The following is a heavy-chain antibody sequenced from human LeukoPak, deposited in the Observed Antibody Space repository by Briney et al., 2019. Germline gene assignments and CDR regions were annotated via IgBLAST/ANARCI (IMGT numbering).Heavy chain of an antibody. CDR1: GGSLSSHY. CDR3: ARFSSGCSTSSCYLTY. Sequence: PSDTLSLTCSVSGGSLSSHYWSWIRQPPGKGLELIGHIHYTGSTFYNPSLRGRGTISLDTSNNQFSLKLTSMTAADTAVYYCARFSSGCSTSSCYLTYWGQGTLVTVS. J-gene: IGHJ4*02. V-gene: IGHV4-59*07. D-gene: IGHD2-2*01. CDR2: IHYTGST.